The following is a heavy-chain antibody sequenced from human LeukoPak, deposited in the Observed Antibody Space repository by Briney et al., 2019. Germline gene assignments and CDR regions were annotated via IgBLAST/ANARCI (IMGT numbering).Heavy chain of an antibody. CDR1: GYTFTGYY. CDR2: INPSGGST. CDR3: ARGTPGSSGYYYVLGN. Sequence: ASVKVSCKASGYTFTGYYMHWVRQAPGQGLEWMGIINPSGGSTSYAQKFQGRVTMTRDTSTSTVYMELSSLRSEDTAVYYCARGTPGSSGYYYVLGNWGQGTLVTVSS. J-gene: IGHJ4*02. D-gene: IGHD3-22*01. V-gene: IGHV1-46*01.